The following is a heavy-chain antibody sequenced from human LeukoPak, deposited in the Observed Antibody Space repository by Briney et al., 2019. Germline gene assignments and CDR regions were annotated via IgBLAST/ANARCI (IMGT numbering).Heavy chain of an antibody. CDR3: AREGQQWPNLSFDY. D-gene: IGHD6-19*01. V-gene: IGHV4-30-2*01. CDR2: IYHSGST. J-gene: IGHJ4*02. CDR1: GGSISSGGYY. Sequence: KTSQTLSLTCTVSGGSISSGGYYWSWIRQPPGKGLEWIGYIYHSGSTYYNPSLKSRVTISVDRSKNQFSLKLSSVTAADTAVYYCAREGQQWPNLSFDYWGQGTLVTVSS.